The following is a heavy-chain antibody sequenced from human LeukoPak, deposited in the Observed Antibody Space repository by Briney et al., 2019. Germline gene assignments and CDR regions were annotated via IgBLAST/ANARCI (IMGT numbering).Heavy chain of an antibody. V-gene: IGHV3-23*01. J-gene: IGHJ6*03. CDR3: AKNGDRGAYCTGGTCYPYFYYYMDV. Sequence: GGSLSLSCAASGFTFSSYAMSWVRQAPGKGLEWVSAISGSSGNTYYADSVKGRFTISRDNSKNTLYLQMNSLRAEDTAIYYCAKNGDRGAYCTGGTCYPYFYYYMDVWGKGTTVTI. CDR1: GFTFSSYA. CDR2: ISGSSGNT. D-gene: IGHD2-15*01.